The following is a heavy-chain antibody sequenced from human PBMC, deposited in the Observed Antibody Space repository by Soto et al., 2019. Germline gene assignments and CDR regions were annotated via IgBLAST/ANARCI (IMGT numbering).Heavy chain of an antibody. J-gene: IGHJ3*01. CDR3: ARGWSGNYFAFDL. D-gene: IGHD1-26*01. Sequence: QVQLVESGGDLVKPGGSLRLSCAASGFTFSDHDMSWIRQAPGKGLEWISYMTRSGSSSSYADSVKGRFTISTDNAKNSLDLHIISPGDDDTAVYYCARGWSGNYFAFDLWGQGTMVAVSS. CDR1: GFTFSDHD. V-gene: IGHV3-11*01. CDR2: MTRSGSSS.